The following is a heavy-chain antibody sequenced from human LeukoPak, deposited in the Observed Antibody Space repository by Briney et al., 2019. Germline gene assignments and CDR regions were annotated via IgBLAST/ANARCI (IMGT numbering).Heavy chain of an antibody. CDR1: GYTLTELS. CDR3: ARAPTPAPYSSGWYRGNWFDP. J-gene: IGHJ5*02. D-gene: IGHD6-19*01. V-gene: IGHV1-24*01. Sequence: ASVKVSCKVSGYTLTELSMHWVRQAPGKGLEWMGGFDPEDGETIYAQKFQGRVTITRDTSASTAYMELSSLRSEDTAVYYYARAPTPAPYSSGWYRGNWFDPWGQGTLVTVSS. CDR2: FDPEDGET.